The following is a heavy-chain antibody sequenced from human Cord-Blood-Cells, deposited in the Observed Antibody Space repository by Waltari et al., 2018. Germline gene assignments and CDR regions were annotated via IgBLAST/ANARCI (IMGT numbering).Heavy chain of an antibody. CDR1: GFTFSGSA. D-gene: IGHD4-17*01. Sequence: EVQLVESGGGLVQPGGSLKLSCAASGFTFSGSALHWVRQASGKGLEWVGRIRSKANIYATAYAASVKGRFTISRDDSKNTAYLQMNSLKTEDTAVYYCTRPDYGDDYWGQGTLVTVSS. CDR2: IRSKANIYAT. CDR3: TRPDYGDDY. J-gene: IGHJ4*02. V-gene: IGHV3-73*02.